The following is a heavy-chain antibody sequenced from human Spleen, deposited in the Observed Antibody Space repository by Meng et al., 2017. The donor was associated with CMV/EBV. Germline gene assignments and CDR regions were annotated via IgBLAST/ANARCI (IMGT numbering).Heavy chain of an antibody. CDR1: GYTFTTYY. Sequence: ASVKVSCKASGYTFTTYYLHWVRQAPGQGPEWMGWINPHSGVTNYAQNFQGRVTMTRDTSVSTAYMELSRLTSDDAAVYYCASIHMTLNAFDIWGQGTMVTVSS. CDR2: INPHSGVT. V-gene: IGHV1-2*02. CDR3: ASIHMTLNAFDI. J-gene: IGHJ3*02.